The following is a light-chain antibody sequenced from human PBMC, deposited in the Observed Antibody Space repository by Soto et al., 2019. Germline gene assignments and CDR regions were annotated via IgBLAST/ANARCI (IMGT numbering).Light chain of an antibody. CDR1: TSDIGAYNY. CDR2: DVT. V-gene: IGLV2-14*03. J-gene: IGLJ2*01. CDR3: SSCTTTNSVVV. Sequence: QSALTQPASVSGSPGQSITISCTGTTSDIGAYNYVSWYQHHPGKAPKLLIYDVTDRPSGVSDRFSGSKSGNTASLTISGLLAEDEADYFCSSCTTTNSVVVSGGGTKLTVL.